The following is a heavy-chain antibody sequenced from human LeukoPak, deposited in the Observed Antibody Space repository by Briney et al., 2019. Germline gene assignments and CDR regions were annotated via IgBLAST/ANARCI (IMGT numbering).Heavy chain of an antibody. D-gene: IGHD1-26*01. CDR1: GYSFTGYY. Sequence: ASVKVSCKASGYSFTGYYMQWVRQAPGQGLEWMEWINPNSGGTNYAQKFQGRVTMTRDTSISTAYMELSRLRSDDTAVYYCARDSDSGSFYFDYWGQGTLVTVSS. CDR2: INPNSGGT. CDR3: ARDSDSGSFYFDY. J-gene: IGHJ4*02. V-gene: IGHV1-2*02.